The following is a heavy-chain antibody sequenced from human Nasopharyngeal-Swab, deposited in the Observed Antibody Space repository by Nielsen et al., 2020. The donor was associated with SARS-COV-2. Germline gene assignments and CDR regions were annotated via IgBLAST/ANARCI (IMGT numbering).Heavy chain of an antibody. CDR2: ISSSSSYI. J-gene: IGHJ4*02. CDR3: ARSITFGGVIAERHFDY. Sequence: WIRQPAGKGLEWVSSISSSSSYIYYADSVKGRFTISRDNAKNSLYLQMNSLRAEDTAVYYCARSITFGGVIAERHFDYWGQGTLVTVSS. V-gene: IGHV3-21*01. D-gene: IGHD3-16*02.